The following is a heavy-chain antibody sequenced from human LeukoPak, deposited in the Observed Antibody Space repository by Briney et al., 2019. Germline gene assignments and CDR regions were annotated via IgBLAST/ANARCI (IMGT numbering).Heavy chain of an antibody. D-gene: IGHD1-26*01. Sequence: ASVKVSCKASGYTFTDFYIHWVRQAPGQGLEWMGWINPNSGGTNYAQKFQGRVTMTRDTSISTAYMELSRLRSDDTAVYYCARSEWERHGDYWGQGTLVTVSS. J-gene: IGHJ4*02. CDR2: INPNSGGT. V-gene: IGHV1-2*02. CDR3: ARSEWERHGDY. CDR1: GYTFTDFY.